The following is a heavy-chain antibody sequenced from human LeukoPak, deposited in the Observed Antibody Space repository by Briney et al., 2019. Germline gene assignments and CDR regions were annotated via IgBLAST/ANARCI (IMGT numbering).Heavy chain of an antibody. CDR3: ARFAVHRRITVAGQFGLDY. Sequence: ASVKVSCKASGYIFTSYNIYWVRQAPGQGLEWMGIINPSGGSTNYAQKFQGRATMTRDTSTSTVYMELSSLRSGDTAVYYCARFAVHRRITVAGQFGLDYWGQGTLVSLSS. J-gene: IGHJ4*02. CDR1: GYIFTSYN. D-gene: IGHD6-19*01. CDR2: INPSGGST. V-gene: IGHV1-46*01.